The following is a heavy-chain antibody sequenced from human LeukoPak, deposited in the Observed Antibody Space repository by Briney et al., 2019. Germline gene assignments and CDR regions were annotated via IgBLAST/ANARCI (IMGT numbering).Heavy chain of an antibody. CDR2: IYYSGST. V-gene: IGHV4-39*01. D-gene: IGHD3-22*01. Sequence: PSETLSLTCTVSGGSISSSSYYWGWIRQPPGKGLEWIESIYYSGSTYYNPSLKSRVTISVDTSKDQFSLKLSSVTAADTAVYYCARQNTYYYDSSGYPDAFDIWGQGTMVTVSS. J-gene: IGHJ3*02. CDR1: GGSISSSSYY. CDR3: ARQNTYYYDSSGYPDAFDI.